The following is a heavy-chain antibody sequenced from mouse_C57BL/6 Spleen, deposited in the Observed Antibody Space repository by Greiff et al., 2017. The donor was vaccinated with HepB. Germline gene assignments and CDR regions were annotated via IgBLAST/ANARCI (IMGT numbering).Heavy chain of an antibody. D-gene: IGHD2-4*01. CDR1: GFSLTSYA. J-gene: IGHJ3*01. V-gene: IGHV2-9-1*01. CDR3: ATYDYDFAY. CDR2: IWTGGGT. Sequence: VKLMESGPGLVAPSQSLSITCTVSGFSLTSYAISWVRQPPGKGLEWLGVIWTGGGTNYNSALKSRLSISKDNTKSQVFLKMNSLHTDDTARYYCATYDYDFAYWGQGPLVTVSA.